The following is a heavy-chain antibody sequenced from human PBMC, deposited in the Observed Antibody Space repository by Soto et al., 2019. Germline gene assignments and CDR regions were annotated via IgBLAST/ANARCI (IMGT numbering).Heavy chain of an antibody. Sequence: SETLSLTCTVSGGSISSYYWSWIRQPPGKGLEWIGYIYYSGSTNYNPSLKSRVTISVDTSKNQFSLKLSSVTAADTAVYYCARVAGDHDSDYWGQGTLVTVSS. J-gene: IGHJ4*02. CDR1: GGSISSYY. CDR2: IYYSGST. V-gene: IGHV4-59*01. D-gene: IGHD3-3*01. CDR3: ARVAGDHDSDY.